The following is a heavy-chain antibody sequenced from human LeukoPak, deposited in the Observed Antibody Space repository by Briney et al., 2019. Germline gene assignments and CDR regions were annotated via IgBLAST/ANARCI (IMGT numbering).Heavy chain of an antibody. CDR1: GFTFSSYA. CDR2: ISGSGGST. CDR3: AKGDYYGSGSYYNGL. V-gene: IGHV3-23*01. D-gene: IGHD3-10*01. J-gene: IGHJ4*02. Sequence: GSLRLSCAASGFTFSSYAMSRVRQAPGKGLEWVSAISGSGGSTYYADSVKGRFTISRDNSKNTLYLQMNSLRAEDTAVYYCAKGDYYGSGSYYNGLWGQGTLVTVSS.